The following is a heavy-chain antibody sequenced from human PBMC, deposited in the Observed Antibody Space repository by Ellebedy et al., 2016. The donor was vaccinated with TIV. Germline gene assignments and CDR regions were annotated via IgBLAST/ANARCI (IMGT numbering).Heavy chain of an antibody. CDR2: ISAYNGNT. CDR3: ARDPAYCSGGSCAPFDI. D-gene: IGHD2-15*01. CDR1: GYTFTSYG. J-gene: IGHJ3*02. Sequence: ASVKVSXXASGYTFTSYGISWVRQPPGQGLEWMGWISAYNGNTNYAQKLQGRVTMTTDTSTSTAYMELRSLRSDDTAVYYCARDPAYCSGGSCAPFDIWGQGTMVTVSS. V-gene: IGHV1-18*04.